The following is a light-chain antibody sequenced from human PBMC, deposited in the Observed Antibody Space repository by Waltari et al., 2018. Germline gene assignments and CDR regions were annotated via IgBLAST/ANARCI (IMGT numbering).Light chain of an antibody. CDR3: QQSFRLVS. V-gene: IGKV3-11*01. J-gene: IGKJ4*01. CDR1: QSVARH. Sequence: EVVLTQAPVSLSLSPGERVTLSCRASQSVARHLAWYQKKSGQPPRLLIYDASNRATDIPARFSGSGSGTDFTLSISSLETEDFAIYYCQQSFRLVSFCGGTTVEL. CDR2: DAS.